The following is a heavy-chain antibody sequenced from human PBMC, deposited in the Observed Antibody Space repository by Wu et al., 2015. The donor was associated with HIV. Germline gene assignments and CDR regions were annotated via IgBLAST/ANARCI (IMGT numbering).Heavy chain of an antibody. J-gene: IGHJ5*01. Sequence: LVQSGPXAKRPGASVKVSCKASYILTSYPIGWVRQAPGQRLEWMGWMNPRNGYVKPAQRFQDRITMSTNNSAHTAYMELKNLTSDDAAIYFCARVQFDPKYYTYFDLWGQGTLVTVSS. V-gene: IGHV1-18*01. CDR3: ARVQFDPKYYTYFDL. D-gene: IGHD3-10*01. CDR1: YILTSYP. CDR2: MNPRNGYV.